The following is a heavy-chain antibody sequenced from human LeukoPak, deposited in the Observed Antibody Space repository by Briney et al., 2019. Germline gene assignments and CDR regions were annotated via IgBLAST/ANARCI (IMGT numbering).Heavy chain of an antibody. J-gene: IGHJ4*02. CDR3: ASHGGL. D-gene: IGHD5-12*01. CDR2: IWYDGTNE. Sequence: GGSLRLSCVASGFSFSSYGMHWVRQPPGKGLDGVAVIWYDGTNENYADSVKGRFTISRDNFKNTLYLQMNNLRAEDTAVFYCASHGGLWGQGTLVTVSS. CDR1: GFSFSSYG. V-gene: IGHV3-33*01.